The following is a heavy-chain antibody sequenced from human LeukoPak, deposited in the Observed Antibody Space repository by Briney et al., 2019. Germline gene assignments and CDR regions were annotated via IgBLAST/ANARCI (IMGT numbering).Heavy chain of an antibody. CDR3: AKARLLWFGELSYYFDY. D-gene: IGHD3-10*01. CDR2: ISGSGGST. V-gene: IGHV3-23*01. J-gene: IGHJ4*02. CDR1: GFTFNNYN. Sequence: GGSLRLSCAASGFTFNNYNMNWVRQAPGKGLEWVSAISGSGGSTYYADSVKGRFTISRDNSKNTLYLQMNSLRAEDTAVYYCAKARLLWFGELSYYFDYWGQGTLVTVSS.